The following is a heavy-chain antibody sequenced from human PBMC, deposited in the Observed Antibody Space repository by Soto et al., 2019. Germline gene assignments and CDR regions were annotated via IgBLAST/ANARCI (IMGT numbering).Heavy chain of an antibody. CDR2: ISSSSSTI. J-gene: IGHJ5*02. V-gene: IGHV3-48*02. CDR1: GCTFSSYS. Sequence: GGALRRSCAASGCTFSSYSMNWVRQAPGKGLEWVSYISSSSSTIYYADSVKGRFTISRDNAKNSLYLQMNSLRKEDTAVYYCARDHLADRIFHRGDWFDPWGQGTLVNVSP. D-gene: IGHD1-26*01. CDR3: ARDHLADRIFHRGDWFDP.